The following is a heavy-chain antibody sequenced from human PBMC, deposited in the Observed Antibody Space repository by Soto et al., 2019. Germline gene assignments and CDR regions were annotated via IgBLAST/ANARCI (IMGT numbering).Heavy chain of an antibody. J-gene: IGHJ4*02. V-gene: IGHV3-74*01. D-gene: IGHD6-19*01. Sequence: GGSLRLSCAASGFTFNSYWMHWVRQAPGKGLVWVSRINSDGDTTNYADSVKGRFTISRDNAKNTLYLQMNSLRVEDTAVYYCATGGSSGHVWGQGTLVTVSS. CDR2: INSDGDTT. CDR1: GFTFNSYW. CDR3: ATGGSSGHV.